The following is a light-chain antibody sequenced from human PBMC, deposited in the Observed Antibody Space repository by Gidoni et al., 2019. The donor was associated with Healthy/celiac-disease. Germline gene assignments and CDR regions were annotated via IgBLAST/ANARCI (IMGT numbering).Light chain of an antibody. CDR2: AAS. CDR1: QSISSY. V-gene: IGKV1-39*01. Sequence: DIQMTQSPSSLSASVVDRVTITCLASQSISSYLNWDQQKPGKAPKHLLYAASSLQSGVPSRFSGSGSGTDFTLTISSLQPEDFATYYCQQSYSTPYTFGQGTKLEIK. J-gene: IGKJ2*01. CDR3: QQSYSTPYT.